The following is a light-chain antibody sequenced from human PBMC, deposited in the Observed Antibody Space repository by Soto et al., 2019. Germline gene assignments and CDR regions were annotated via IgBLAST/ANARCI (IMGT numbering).Light chain of an antibody. J-gene: IGKJ5*01. CDR3: QQLNSFPFT. CDR1: QSISSY. Sequence: DIQMTQSPSSLSASVGDRVTITCRASQSISSYLNWYQQKPGKAPKVLIYAASTLQSGVPSRFSGSGSGTEFTLTLTGLQPEDFATYYCQQLNSFPFTFGQGTRLEIK. CDR2: AAS. V-gene: IGKV1-9*01.